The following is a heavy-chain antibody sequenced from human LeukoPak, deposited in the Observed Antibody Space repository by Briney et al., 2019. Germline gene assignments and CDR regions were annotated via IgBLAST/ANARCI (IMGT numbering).Heavy chain of an antibody. Sequence: GGSLRLSCAASGSSFSDSWMDWVRQAPGKGMEWVTNIKPDGSEIYYVDAVKGRFTISRDNAKNSLYLQMDSLRDDDTAVHYCTRSLVNWGQGTPVTVSS. CDR2: IKPDGSEI. CDR1: GSSFSDSW. CDR3: TRSLVN. J-gene: IGHJ4*02. V-gene: IGHV3-7*02. D-gene: IGHD6-19*01.